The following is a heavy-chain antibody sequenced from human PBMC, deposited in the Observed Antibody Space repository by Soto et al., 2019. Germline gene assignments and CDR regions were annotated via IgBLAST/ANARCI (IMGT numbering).Heavy chain of an antibody. Sequence: PGGSLRLSCAASGFTFSNYWMSWVRQAPGKGLEWVANIKQDGSQKYYVDSLKGRFTISRDNAENSLYLQINNLRAEDTAVYYCARDPTYVTSPSGDYWGQGTLVTVSS. CDR1: GFTFSNYW. J-gene: IGHJ4*02. CDR2: IKQDGSQK. CDR3: ARDPTYVTSPSGDY. V-gene: IGHV3-7*01. D-gene: IGHD2-8*01.